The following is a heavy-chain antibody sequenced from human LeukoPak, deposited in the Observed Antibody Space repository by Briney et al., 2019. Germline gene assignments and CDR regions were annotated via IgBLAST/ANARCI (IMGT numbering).Heavy chain of an antibody. D-gene: IGHD3-10*01. CDR3: ARGVYYYGSGNQNWFDP. CDR1: GGSISSSSHY. CDR2: IYHSGST. J-gene: IGHJ5*02. Sequence: PSETLSLTCTVSGGSISSSSHYWGWIRQPPGKGLEWIGSIYHSGSTNYNPSLKSRVTISVDKSKNQFSLKLSSVTAADTAVYYCARGVYYYGSGNQNWFDPWGQGTLVTVSS. V-gene: IGHV4-39*07.